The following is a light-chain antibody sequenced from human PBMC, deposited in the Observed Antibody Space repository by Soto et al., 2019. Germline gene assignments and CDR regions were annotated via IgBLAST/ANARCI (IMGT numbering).Light chain of an antibody. J-gene: IGLJ1*01. CDR1: SNDIGAYKY. CDR3: SSYTTGSTLYV. V-gene: IGLV2-14*01. CDR2: EVS. Sequence: QSVLTQPASVSGSPGQSITISCTGSSNDIGAYKYVSWYQQYPGKAPKLIIFEVSNRPSGVSNRFSGSKSGNTASLTIAGLQADDEADYHCSSYTTGSTLYVFGGGTKLTVL.